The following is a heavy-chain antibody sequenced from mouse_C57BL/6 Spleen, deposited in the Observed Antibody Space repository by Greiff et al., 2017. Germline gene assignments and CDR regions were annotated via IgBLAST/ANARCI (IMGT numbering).Heavy chain of an antibody. J-gene: IGHJ2*01. CDR3: ARLITPLYFDY. CDR1: GFTFSSYG. V-gene: IGHV5-6*01. Sequence: EVMLVESGGDLVKPGGSLKLSCAASGFTFSSYGMSWVRQTPDKRLEWVATLSSGGSYTYYPDSVKGRFTISRDNAKNTLYLQMSSLKSEDTAMYYCARLITPLYFDYWGQGTTLTVSS. CDR2: LSSGGSYT. D-gene: IGHD2-4*01.